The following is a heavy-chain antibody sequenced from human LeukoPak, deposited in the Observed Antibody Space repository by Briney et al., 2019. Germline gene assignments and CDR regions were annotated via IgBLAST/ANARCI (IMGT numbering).Heavy chain of an antibody. D-gene: IGHD3-10*01. Sequence: GGSLRLSCAATGFTFSTYGMTWVRQAPGKGLEWVSGISGSGDTTYYADSVKGRFTISRDNSKNTLYLQMNSLRAEETAVYYCAKTSSYYYGSETDYWGQGTLVTVSS. CDR2: ISGSGDTT. CDR1: GFTFSTYG. V-gene: IGHV3-23*01. CDR3: AKTSSYYYGSETDY. J-gene: IGHJ4*02.